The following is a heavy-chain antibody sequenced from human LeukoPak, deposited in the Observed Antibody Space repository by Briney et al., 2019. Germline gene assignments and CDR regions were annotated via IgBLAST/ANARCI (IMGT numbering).Heavy chain of an antibody. CDR2: ISGSGSST. D-gene: IGHD3-22*01. CDR1: GFTFSTYA. Sequence: PGGSLRLSCAASGFTFSTYAVSWVRQAPGQGLEWVSGISGSGSSTYYAASVKGRFTISRDNSKNTLYVQMNSLRAEDTAVYYCARGLDYEGNYWGQGTLVTVSS. V-gene: IGHV3-23*01. J-gene: IGHJ4*02. CDR3: ARGLDYEGNY.